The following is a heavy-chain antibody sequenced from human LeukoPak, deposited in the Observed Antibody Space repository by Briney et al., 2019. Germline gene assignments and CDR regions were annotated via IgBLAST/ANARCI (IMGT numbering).Heavy chain of an antibody. D-gene: IGHD5-18*01. V-gene: IGHV4-61*01. J-gene: IGHJ4*02. Sequence: SETLSLTCTVSGGSVSSGSYYWSWIRQPPGKGLEWLGYIYYSGSTNYNPSLKSRVTISVDTSKNQFSLKLSSVTAADTAVYYCARGGGYSYGPVVFNYWGQGTLVTVSS. CDR2: IYYSGST. CDR3: ARGGGYSYGPVVFNY. CDR1: GGSVSSGSYY.